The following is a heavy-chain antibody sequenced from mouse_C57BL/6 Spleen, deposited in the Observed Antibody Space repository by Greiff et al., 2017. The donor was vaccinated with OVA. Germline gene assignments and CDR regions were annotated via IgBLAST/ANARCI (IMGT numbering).Heavy chain of an antibody. CDR2: ISYDGSN. CDR3: ARREDYFDY. J-gene: IGHJ2*01. CDR1: GYSITSGYY. Sequence: EVKLQESGPGLVKPSQSLSLTCSVTGYSITSGYYWNWIRQFPGNKLEWMGYISYDGSNNYNPSLKNRISITRDTSKNQFFLKLNSVTTEDTATYYCARREDYFDYWGQGTTLTVSS. V-gene: IGHV3-6*01.